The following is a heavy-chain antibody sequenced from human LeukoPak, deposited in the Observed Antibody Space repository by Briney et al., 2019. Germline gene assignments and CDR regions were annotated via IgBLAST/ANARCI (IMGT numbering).Heavy chain of an antibody. J-gene: IGHJ4*02. CDR3: ARQKILDDNYDSSGYYVDQ. Sequence: PSETLSLTCSVSNASIISSSYYWGWIRQPPGKGLKWIGSIYYRGRTYYNPSLKIRVTISADTSKNQFSLNLNSVTASDTAVYYCARQKILDDNYDSSGYYVDQWGQGSLVTVSS. D-gene: IGHD3-22*01. CDR2: IYYRGRT. CDR1: NASIISSSYY. V-gene: IGHV4-39*01.